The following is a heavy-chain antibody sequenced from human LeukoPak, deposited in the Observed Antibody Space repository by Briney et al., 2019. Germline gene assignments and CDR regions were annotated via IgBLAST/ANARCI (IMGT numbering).Heavy chain of an antibody. CDR2: IKSKTDGGTT. CDR1: GFTFSNAW. CDR3: YFFPNYYYYYMDV. D-gene: IGHD2/OR15-2a*01. Sequence: PGGSLRLSCAASGFTFSNAWMSWVRQAPGKGLEWVGRIKSKTDGGTTDYAAPVKGRFTISRDDSKNTLYLQMNSLKTEDTAVYYCYFFPNYYYYYMDVWGKGTTVTVSS. J-gene: IGHJ6*03. V-gene: IGHV3-15*01.